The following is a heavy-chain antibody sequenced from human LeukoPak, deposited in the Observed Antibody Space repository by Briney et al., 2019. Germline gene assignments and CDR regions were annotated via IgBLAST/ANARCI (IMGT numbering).Heavy chain of an antibody. CDR2: MNPKSGNT. CDR3: ARRAVDNSYYYYMDV. V-gene: IGHV1-8*03. CDR1: GYTFTSHD. D-gene: IGHD6-19*01. J-gene: IGHJ6*03. Sequence: ASVKVSCKASGYTFTSHDINWVRQVTGQGLEWMGWMNPKSGNTGYAQKFQGRVTITRNTSISTAYMEVSSLRYEDTAVYYCARRAVDNSYYYYMDVWGKGTTVTVSS.